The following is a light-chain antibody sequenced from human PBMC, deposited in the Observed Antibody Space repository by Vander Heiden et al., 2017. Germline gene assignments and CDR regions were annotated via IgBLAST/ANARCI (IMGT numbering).Light chain of an antibody. CDR2: EVN. CDR3: CAYAGGTTFYV. J-gene: IGLJ1*01. Sequence: QSALTLPASLSGSPGQSITISCTGTSSDVGIYNLVSWYQQLPGKAPKLMIYEVNKRPSGISNRFSGSKSGNTASLTISGLQAEDEADYYCCAYAGGTTFYVFGPGTKVTVL. V-gene: IGLV2-23*02. CDR1: SSDVGIYNL.